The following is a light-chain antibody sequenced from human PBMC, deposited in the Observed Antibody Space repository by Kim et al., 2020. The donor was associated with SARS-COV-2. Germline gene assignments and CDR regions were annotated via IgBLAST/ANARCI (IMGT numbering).Light chain of an antibody. CDR2: VVS. J-gene: IGLJ3*02. CDR3: CSYASSISWV. Sequence: GQSSTSACTETSSYVSGYNYVSWYQLHPGKAPKVMIYVVSNRPSGVSNRFSGYKSGNTASLTISGLQAEDEADYYCCSYASSISWVFGGGTQLTVL. CDR1: SSYVSGYNY. V-gene: IGLV2-14*03.